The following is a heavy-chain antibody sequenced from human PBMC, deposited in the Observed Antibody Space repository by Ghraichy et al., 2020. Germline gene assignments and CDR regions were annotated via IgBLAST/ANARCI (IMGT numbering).Heavy chain of an antibody. CDR1: GLTFSSYA. CDR3: ANDPDFTYYYGDLSDY. Sequence: GGSLRLSCTASGLTFSSYAMNWVRQAPGKGLEWGSAISGIGDTTYYADSVKGRFFMSRDNSQNTLHLQMNSLRAEDTAVYYCANDPDFTYYYGDLSDYWGQGALVTVSA. V-gene: IGHV3-23*01. CDR2: ISGIGDTT. D-gene: IGHD3-10*01. J-gene: IGHJ4*02.